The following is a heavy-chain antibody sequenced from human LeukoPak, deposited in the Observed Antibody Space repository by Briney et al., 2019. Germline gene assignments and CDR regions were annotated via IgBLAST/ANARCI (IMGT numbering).Heavy chain of an antibody. Sequence: GGSLRLSCAASGLTFSSYAMSWVRQAPGKGLEWVSAISGSGGNTFYADSVKGRFTISRDNSKHTLYLQVNIRRTGDTAVYDCAKAGSIRFDYWGQGTLVTVSS. CDR1: GLTFSSYA. J-gene: IGHJ4*02. D-gene: IGHD1-26*01. CDR2: ISGSGGNT. CDR3: AKAGSIRFDY. V-gene: IGHV3-23*01.